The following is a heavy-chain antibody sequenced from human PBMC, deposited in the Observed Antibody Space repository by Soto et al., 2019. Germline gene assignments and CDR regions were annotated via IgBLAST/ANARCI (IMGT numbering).Heavy chain of an antibody. CDR2: ISGSNNNI. CDR3: ATEELCGGDCYSFKH. Sequence: PGGSLRLSCAVSGFNLRNYEMNWVRQVPGKGLEWISKISGSNNNIYYADSVQGRFTISRDDANNVLFLQMNSLRAEDTATYHCATEELCGGDCYSFKHWGQGTLVTVSS. J-gene: IGHJ4*02. CDR1: GFNLRNYE. D-gene: IGHD2-21*02. V-gene: IGHV3-48*03.